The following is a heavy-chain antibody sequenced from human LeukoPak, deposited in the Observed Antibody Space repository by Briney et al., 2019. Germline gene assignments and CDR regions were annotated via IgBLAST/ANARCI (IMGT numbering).Heavy chain of an antibody. Sequence: SETLSLTCTASGGSISSYYWSWIRQPPGKGLEWIGYIYYSGSTNYNPSLKSRVTISVDTSKNQFSLKLSSVTAADTAVYYCAREMATSGDAFDIWGQGTMVTVSS. J-gene: IGHJ3*02. CDR1: GGSISSYY. D-gene: IGHD5-24*01. V-gene: IGHV4-59*12. CDR2: IYYSGST. CDR3: AREMATSGDAFDI.